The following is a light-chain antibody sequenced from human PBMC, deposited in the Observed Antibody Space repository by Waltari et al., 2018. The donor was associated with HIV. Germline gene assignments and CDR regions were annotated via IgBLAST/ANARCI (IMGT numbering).Light chain of an antibody. Sequence: QSVLTQPPSASGTPGQRVTISCSGSNSTVGISYDYWYQQRPGTTPKLVIYGINQRPSGVPDRFSGSKSGTSVSLVISGIRSEDEADYYCAAWDYSLSGWVFGGGTKLTVL. CDR1: NSTVGISY. CDR3: AAWDYSLSGWV. J-gene: IGLJ3*02. V-gene: IGLV1-47*01. CDR2: GIN.